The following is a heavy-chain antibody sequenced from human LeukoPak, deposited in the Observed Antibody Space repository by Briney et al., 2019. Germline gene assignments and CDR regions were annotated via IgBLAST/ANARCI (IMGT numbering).Heavy chain of an antibody. D-gene: IGHD3-10*01. V-gene: IGHV3-23*01. CDR2: ISGNSANT. CDR3: AKGVRLWFAFYFDY. Sequence: PGWSLRLSCPASVFTFSNYAMTWVGQAPGKELDGVSSISGNSANTYYADFVKGRFTVSRDNSKKIFYLQMNSLTVETTAVYFCAKGVRLWFAFYFDYWGQGTLATVSS. CDR1: VFTFSNYA. J-gene: IGHJ4*02.